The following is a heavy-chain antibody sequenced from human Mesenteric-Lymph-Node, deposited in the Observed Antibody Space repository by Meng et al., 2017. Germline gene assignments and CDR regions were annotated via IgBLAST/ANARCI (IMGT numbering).Heavy chain of an antibody. Sequence: GGSLRLSCAASGFTFSSYSMNWVRQAPGKGLEWVSSISSSSSYIYYADSVKGRFTISRDNAKNSLYLQMNSLRAEDTAVYYCARIWGYSSSWLKFDYWGQGTLVTVSS. V-gene: IGHV3-21*01. CDR2: ISSSSSYI. CDR1: GFTFSSYS. D-gene: IGHD6-13*01. CDR3: ARIWGYSSSWLKFDY. J-gene: IGHJ4*02.